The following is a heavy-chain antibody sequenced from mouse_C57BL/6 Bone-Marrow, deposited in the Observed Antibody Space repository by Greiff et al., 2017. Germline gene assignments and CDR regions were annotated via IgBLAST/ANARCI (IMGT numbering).Heavy chain of an antibody. CDR3: ARPLYYDYAVDY. CDR1: GFTFSSYG. Sequence: EVMLVESGGDLVKPGGSLKLSCAASGFTFSSYGMSWVRQTPDKRLEWVATISSGGSYTYYPDSVKGRFTISRDNAKNTLYLQMSSLKSEDTAMXYCARPLYYDYAVDYWGQGTSVTVSS. J-gene: IGHJ4*01. D-gene: IGHD2-4*01. V-gene: IGHV5-6*02. CDR2: ISSGGSYT.